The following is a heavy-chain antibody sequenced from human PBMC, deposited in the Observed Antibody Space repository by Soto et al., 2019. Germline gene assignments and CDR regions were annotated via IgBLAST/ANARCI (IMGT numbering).Heavy chain of an antibody. Sequence: GGSQRLSCIASGFTVTEIDMNWVRQAPGKGLEWVSLIGESGTPTYYADSVKGRFTISRDNSGNTLFLEMYSLRAEDTAVYYCARYIPGVRYYGMDVWGQGTTVTVSS. J-gene: IGHJ6*02. CDR2: IGESGTPT. V-gene: IGHV3-23*01. CDR3: ARYIPGVRYYGMDV. D-gene: IGHD2-2*01. CDR1: GFTVTEID.